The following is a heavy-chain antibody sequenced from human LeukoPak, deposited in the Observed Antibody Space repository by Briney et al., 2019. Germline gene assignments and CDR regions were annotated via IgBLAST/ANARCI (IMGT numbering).Heavy chain of an antibody. CDR1: GFTFSSYS. CDR3: ARVGPGNYYDSSGYYYGFDY. V-gene: IGHV3-21*01. D-gene: IGHD3-22*01. CDR2: ISSSSSYI. Sequence: KPGGSLRLSCAASGFTFSSYSMKWVRQAPGKGLEWVSSISSSSSYIYYADSVKGRFTISRDNAKNSLYLQMNSLRAEDTAVYYCARVGPGNYYDSSGYYYGFDYWGQGTLVTVSS. J-gene: IGHJ4*02.